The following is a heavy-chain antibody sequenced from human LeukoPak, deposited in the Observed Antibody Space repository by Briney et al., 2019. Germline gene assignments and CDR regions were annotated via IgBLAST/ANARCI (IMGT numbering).Heavy chain of an antibody. D-gene: IGHD3-3*01. CDR2: IKQDGSEK. CDR3: ARENSFTIFGVVYGGGVDP. Sequence: GGSLRPSCAASGFTFSSYEMNWVRQAPGKGLEWVANIKQDGSEKYYVDSVKGRFTISRDNAKNSLYLQMNSLRAEDTAVYYCARENSFTIFGVVYGGGVDPWGQGTLVTVSS. J-gene: IGHJ5*02. CDR1: GFTFSSYE. V-gene: IGHV3-7*01.